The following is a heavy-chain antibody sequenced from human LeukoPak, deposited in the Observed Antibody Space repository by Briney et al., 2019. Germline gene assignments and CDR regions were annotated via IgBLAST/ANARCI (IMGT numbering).Heavy chain of an antibody. CDR1: GGSISGSSYY. CDR3: ARHLVTNPKRGYFDY. J-gene: IGHJ4*02. D-gene: IGHD2-21*02. CDR2: IYYSGNT. Sequence: SETLSLTCTVSGGSISGSSYYWGWIRQPPGKGLEWIGSIYYSGNTNYNPSLKSRVTISVDKSKNQFSLKLSSVTAADTAVYYCARHLVTNPKRGYFDYWGQGTLVTVSS. V-gene: IGHV4-39*07.